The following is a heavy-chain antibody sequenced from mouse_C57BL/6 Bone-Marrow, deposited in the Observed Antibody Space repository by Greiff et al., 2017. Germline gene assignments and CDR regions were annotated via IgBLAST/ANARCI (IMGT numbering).Heavy chain of an antibody. CDR1: GYTFTSYW. CDR3: AREVGFAY. D-gene: IGHD1-3*01. J-gene: IGHJ3*01. V-gene: IGHV1-50*01. Sequence: QVQLPQPGAELVKPGASVKLSCKASGYTFTSYWMQWVKQRPGQGLEWIGEIDPSDSYTNYNQKFKGKATLTVDTSSSTAYMQLSSLTSEDSAVYYCAREVGFAYWGQGTLVTVSA. CDR2: IDPSDSYT.